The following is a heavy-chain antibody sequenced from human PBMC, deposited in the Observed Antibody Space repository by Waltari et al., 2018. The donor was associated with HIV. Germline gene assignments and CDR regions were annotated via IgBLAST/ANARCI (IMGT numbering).Heavy chain of an antibody. J-gene: IGHJ4*02. CDR3: ARASHYIEFSTFDGDYYFDL. CDR2: INSDGSTR. D-gene: IGHD3-9*01. V-gene: IGHV3-74*01. CDR1: GFSVRNHW. Sequence: VQLVESGGGSIKTGGSLRLSCAGSGFSVRNHWMDWVSQGPGKGLVWVARINSDGSTRNYADAVKGRFVISRDNSRNTVYLQLNSVKVEDTAVYFCARASHYIEFSTFDGDYYFDLWGRGTRVAVSS.